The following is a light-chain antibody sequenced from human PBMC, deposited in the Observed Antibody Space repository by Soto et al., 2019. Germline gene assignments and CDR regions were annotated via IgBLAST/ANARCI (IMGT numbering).Light chain of an antibody. CDR2: DAS. CDR1: QSVSSN. Sequence: EIVMTQSPATLSVSPGERATLSFRASQSVSSNLSWHQQKPGQAPRILMYDASTRATGIPARFSGSGSGTEFTLTISSLQSEDFAVYYCQQRSNWPPGIPFGQGTRLEIK. CDR3: QQRSNWPPGIP. J-gene: IGKJ5*01. V-gene: IGKV3-15*01.